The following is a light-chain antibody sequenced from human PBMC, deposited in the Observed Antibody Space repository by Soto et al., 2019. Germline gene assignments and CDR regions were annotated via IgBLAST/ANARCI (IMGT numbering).Light chain of an antibody. CDR1: QDIGHS. V-gene: IGKV1-33*01. J-gene: IGKJ4*01. Sequence: DIQMTQSPSSLSSSVGDSVTIACQASQDIGHSLNWYQQRPGKPPELLIYDASILDTGVPSKFSGRGSGTDFTFTITSLQPEDIATYYCQQYDNFPLTFGGGPKVEIK. CDR3: QQYDNFPLT. CDR2: DAS.